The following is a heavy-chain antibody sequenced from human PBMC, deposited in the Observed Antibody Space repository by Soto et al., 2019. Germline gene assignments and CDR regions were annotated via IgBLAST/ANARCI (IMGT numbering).Heavy chain of an antibody. V-gene: IGHV5-51*01. CDR3: ARQESIVRATGFDP. CDR2: IYPGDSDT. J-gene: IGHJ5*02. D-gene: IGHD1-26*01. CDR1: GYIFTNYW. Sequence: GESLKISCKGSGYIFTNYWIGWVRQMPGKGLEWMGIIYPGDSDTRYSPSFQGQVTISADKSISTAYLQWNSLKASDTAMYYCARQESIVRATGFDPWGRGTLVTVSS.